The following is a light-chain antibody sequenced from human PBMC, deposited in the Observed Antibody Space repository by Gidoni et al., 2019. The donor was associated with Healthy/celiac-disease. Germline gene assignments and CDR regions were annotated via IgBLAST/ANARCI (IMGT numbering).Light chain of an antibody. Sequence: QSVLTQPPSASGTPGQRVPISCSGSSSNIGSNYVYWYQQLPGTAPKRLIYRNNQRPSGVPDRFSGSKSGTSASLAISGLRSEDEADYYCAAWDDSLSRVFGGGTKLTVL. CDR2: RNN. CDR3: AAWDDSLSRV. CDR1: SSNIGSNY. J-gene: IGLJ2*01. V-gene: IGLV1-47*01.